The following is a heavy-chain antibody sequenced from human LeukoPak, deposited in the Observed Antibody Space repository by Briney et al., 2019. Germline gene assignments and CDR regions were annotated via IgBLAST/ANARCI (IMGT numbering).Heavy chain of an antibody. CDR1: GFTFSSYA. V-gene: IGHV3-23*01. CDR2: ISGSGGST. D-gene: IGHD2-2*02. CDR3: AKRLGISYTIDY. J-gene: IGHJ4*02. Sequence: GGSLRLTCAASGFTFSSYAMSWVSHAPEKGLEWVSAISGSGGSTYYADSVKGRFTISRDNSKNTLYLQMNSLRAEDTAVYYCAKRLGISYTIDYWGQGTLVTVSS.